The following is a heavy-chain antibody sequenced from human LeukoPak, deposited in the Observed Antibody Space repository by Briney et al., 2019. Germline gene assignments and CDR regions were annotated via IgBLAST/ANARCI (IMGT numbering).Heavy chain of an antibody. V-gene: IGHV4-59*13. J-gene: IGHJ1*01. CDR3: VRGERCGGDCSSRQQ. CDR1: GGPLTISY. Sequence: PSETLSLTCTVSGGPLTISYWSWIRQPPGRGLEWIGYIYYTGITNYHPSLAGRVTMSLGMPKNLISLNLDSVTAADTAVYYCVRGERCGGDCSSRQQWGQGTLVTVSS. CDR2: IYYTGIT. D-gene: IGHD2-21*02.